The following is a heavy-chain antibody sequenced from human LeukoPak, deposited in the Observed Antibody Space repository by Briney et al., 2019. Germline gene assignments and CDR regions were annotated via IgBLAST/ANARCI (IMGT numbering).Heavy chain of an antibody. D-gene: IGHD5-18*01. J-gene: IGHJ4*02. CDR3: ARVSGDTGIFDY. CDR1: GGSISSYY. Sequence: SKTLSLTCTVSGGSISSYYWSRIRQPPGKELGWIGYIYYSGSTNYNPSLKSRVTISVDTSKNQFSLKLSSVTAADTAVYYCARVSGDTGIFDYWGQGTLVTVSS. V-gene: IGHV4-59*01. CDR2: IYYSGST.